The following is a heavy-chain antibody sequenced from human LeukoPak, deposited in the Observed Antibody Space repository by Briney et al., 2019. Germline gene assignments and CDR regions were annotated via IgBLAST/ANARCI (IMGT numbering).Heavy chain of an antibody. J-gene: IGHJ6*03. CDR1: GGSISSSSYY. CDR3: ARDVPMYSGSHLYYYMDV. V-gene: IGHV4-39*07. D-gene: IGHD1-26*01. Sequence: SETLSLTCTVSGGSISSSSYYWGWIRQPPGKGLEWIGSIYYSGSTYYNPSLKSRVTISVDTSKNQFSLKLSSVTAADTAVYYCARDVPMYSGSHLYYYMDVWGKGTTVTVSS. CDR2: IYYSGST.